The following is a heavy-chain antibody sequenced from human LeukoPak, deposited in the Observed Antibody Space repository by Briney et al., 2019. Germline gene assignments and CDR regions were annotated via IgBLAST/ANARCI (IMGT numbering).Heavy chain of an antibody. CDR1: GFTFSSYS. CDR3: AREQDCTNGVCYFYGMDV. Sequence: GGSLRLPCAASGFTFSSYSMNWVRQAPGKGLEWVSSISSSSSYIYYADSVKGRFTISRDNAKNSLYLQMNSLRAEDTAVYYCAREQDCTNGVCYFYGMDVWGQGTTVTVSS. J-gene: IGHJ6*02. D-gene: IGHD2-8*01. V-gene: IGHV3-21*01. CDR2: ISSSSSYI.